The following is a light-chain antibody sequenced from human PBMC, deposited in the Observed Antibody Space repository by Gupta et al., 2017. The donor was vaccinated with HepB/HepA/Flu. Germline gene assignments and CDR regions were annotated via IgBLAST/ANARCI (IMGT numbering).Light chain of an antibody. CDR1: QGISNM. J-gene: IGKJ1*01. CDR3: QQANSFPWT. V-gene: IGKV1-12*01. CDR2: TAS. Sequence: DIQMTQSPSSVPASVGDRVTISCRASQGISNMLAWYQQKPGRAPNRLIHTASTLQSGVPSRFSGSGSGTDFTLTISSLQPEDFATYFCQQANSFPWTFGQGTKVEIK.